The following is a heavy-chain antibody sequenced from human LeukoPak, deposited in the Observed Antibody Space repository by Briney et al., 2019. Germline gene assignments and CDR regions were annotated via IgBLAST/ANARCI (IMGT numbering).Heavy chain of an antibody. J-gene: IGHJ4*02. CDR1: GYTFTGYY. CDR3: ARDHRQLLVGRLFVY. CDR2: INPNNDDT. Sequence: ASVKVSCKASGYTFTGYYMHWVRQAPGQGLEWLGWINPNNDDTNYAQKFQGRVTTTRDTTISTAYLELSSLRSDDTAVYYCARDHRQLLVGRLFVYWGQGTLVTVSS. D-gene: IGHD1-1*01. V-gene: IGHV1-2*02.